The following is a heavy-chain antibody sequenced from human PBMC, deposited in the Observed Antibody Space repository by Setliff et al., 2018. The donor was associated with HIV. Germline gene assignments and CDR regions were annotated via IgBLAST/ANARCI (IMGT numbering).Heavy chain of an antibody. Sequence: GASVKVSCKASGGTFSSYAISWVRQAPGQGLEWMGGIIPIFGTANYAQKFQGRVTSTADESTSTAYMELSSLRSEDTAVYYCARARGNSWVRAGELYYYYMDVWGKGTTVTVSS. CDR2: IIPIFGTA. CDR3: ARARGNSWVRAGELYYYYMDV. V-gene: IGHV1-69*13. CDR1: GGTFSSYA. J-gene: IGHJ6*03. D-gene: IGHD2-21*02.